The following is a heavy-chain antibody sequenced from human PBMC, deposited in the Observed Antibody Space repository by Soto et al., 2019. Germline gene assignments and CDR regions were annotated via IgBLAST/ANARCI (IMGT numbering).Heavy chain of an antibody. CDR1: GGSITSSGYY. D-gene: IGHD2-2*01. CDR2: TSNSGST. CDR3: ARGGGSTKVDY. Sequence: QVQLQESGPGLVKPSQTLSLTCTVSGGSITSSGYYWSWIRQHPGEGLEWIGFTSNSGSTSYNPSLKSRVTISVDTSSNPFSLNLKSVTAADPAVYYCARGGGSTKVDYWGQGTLVTVSP. V-gene: IGHV4-31*03. J-gene: IGHJ4*02.